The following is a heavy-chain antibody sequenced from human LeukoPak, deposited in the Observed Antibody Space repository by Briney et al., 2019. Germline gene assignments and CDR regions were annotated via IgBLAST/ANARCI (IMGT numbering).Heavy chain of an antibody. CDR3: ARDPAQDYYDSSGYYTN. CDR2: ISSSGSTI. V-gene: IGHV3-48*03. Sequence: PGGSLRLSCAASGFTFSSYEMNWVRQAPGKGLEWVSYISSSGSTIYYADSVKGRFTISRDNAKNSLYLQMNSLRAEDTAVYYCARDPAQDYYDSSGYYTNRGQGTLVTVSS. D-gene: IGHD3-22*01. CDR1: GFTFSSYE. J-gene: IGHJ4*02.